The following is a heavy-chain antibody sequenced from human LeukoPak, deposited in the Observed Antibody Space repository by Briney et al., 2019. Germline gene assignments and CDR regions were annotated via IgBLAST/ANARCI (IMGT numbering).Heavy chain of an antibody. V-gene: IGHV4-34*01. Sequence: SETLSLTCAVYGGSFSGYYWSWIRQPPGKGLEWIGEINHSGRTNYNPSLKSRVTISVDTSKNQFSLKLSSVTAADTAVYYCARGFAAPLGYWGQGTLLTVSS. D-gene: IGHD6-13*01. J-gene: IGHJ4*02. CDR1: GGSFSGYY. CDR2: INHSGRT. CDR3: ARGFAAPLGY.